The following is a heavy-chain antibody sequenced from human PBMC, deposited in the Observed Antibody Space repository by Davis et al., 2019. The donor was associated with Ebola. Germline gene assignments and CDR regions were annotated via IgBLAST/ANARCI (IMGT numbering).Heavy chain of an antibody. CDR2: IIPILGIA. V-gene: IGHV1-69*04. CDR1: AGTFSSDA. CDR3: ASDGWGRWSSSSLEQYFQH. J-gene: IGHJ1*01. D-gene: IGHD6-6*01. Sequence: SVKVSCKASAGTFSSDAISWVRQAPGQGLECMGRIIPILGIANYAQMFQGRVTITAGKSTRTAYMVLTSLRSEDTAVYYCASDGWGRWSSSSLEQYFQHWGQGTLVTVSS.